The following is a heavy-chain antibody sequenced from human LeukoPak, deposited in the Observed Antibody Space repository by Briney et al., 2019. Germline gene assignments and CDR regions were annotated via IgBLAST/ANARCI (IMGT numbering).Heavy chain of an antibody. CDR2: IYYSGST. CDR1: GGSISSYY. J-gene: IGHJ6*03. CDR3: ARGDMGTLYYYYMDV. V-gene: IGHV4-59*01. Sequence: SETLSLTCTVSGGSISSYYWSWIRQPPGKGLEWIGYIYYSGSTNYNPSLKSRVTISVDTSKNQFSLKLSSVTAADTAVYYCARGDMGTLYYYYMDVWGKGTTVTVSS. D-gene: IGHD7-27*01.